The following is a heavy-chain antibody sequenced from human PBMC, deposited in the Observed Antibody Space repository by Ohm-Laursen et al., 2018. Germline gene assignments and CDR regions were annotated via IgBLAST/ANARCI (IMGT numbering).Heavy chain of an antibody. CDR3: AVYCTSTSCYNFPRYGMDV. V-gene: IGHV3-48*01. CDR1: GFTFSGYS. Sequence: SLRLSCAASGFTFSGYSMNWVRQAPGKGLEWISYISNVVSVTWYADSVKGRFTVSRDNAKNSLYLQMNSLRAEDTAVYYCAVYCTSTSCYNFPRYGMDVWGQGTTVTVSS. J-gene: IGHJ6*02. CDR2: ISNVVSVT. D-gene: IGHD2-2*02.